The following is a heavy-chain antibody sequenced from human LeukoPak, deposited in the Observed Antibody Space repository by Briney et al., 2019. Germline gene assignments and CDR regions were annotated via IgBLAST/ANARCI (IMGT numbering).Heavy chain of an antibody. CDR1: GFTFSSYG. CDR2: ISGSGGST. Sequence: GGSLRLSCAASGFTFSSYGMSWVRQAPGKGLEWVSAISGSGGSTYYADSVKGRFTVSSDNSKNTLYLQMNSLRAEDTAVYYCTRSLPFDYWGHGALVTVSS. J-gene: IGHJ4*01. CDR3: TRSLPFDY. V-gene: IGHV3-23*01. D-gene: IGHD5/OR15-5a*01.